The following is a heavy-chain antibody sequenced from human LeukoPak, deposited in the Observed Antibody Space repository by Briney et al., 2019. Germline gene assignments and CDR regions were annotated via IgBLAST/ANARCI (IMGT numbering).Heavy chain of an antibody. CDR1: GFTFSSCT. CDR2: ISSNGGST. Sequence: PGGSLRLSCAASGFTFSSCTMYWVRQAPGKGLEYVSAISSNGGSTYYANSVKGRFTISRDNSKNTLYLQMGSLRGEDMAVYYCAREVNWRFYYWGQGTLVTVSS. CDR3: AREVNWRFYY. D-gene: IGHD1-1*01. J-gene: IGHJ4*02. V-gene: IGHV3-64*01.